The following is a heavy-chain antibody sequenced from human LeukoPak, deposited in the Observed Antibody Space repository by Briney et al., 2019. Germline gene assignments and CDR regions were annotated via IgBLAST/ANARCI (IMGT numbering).Heavy chain of an antibody. D-gene: IGHD3-9*01. J-gene: IGHJ4*02. CDR2: IITGNGDT. CDR3: AGSHGAYFSWLGVY. Sequence: GASVKVSCKASGYTFTSYAMHWVRQAPGQRLEWMGRIITGNGDTKYSQKFQGRVTITRDTSATTAYMELSSLRSEDTAVYYCAGSHGAYFSWLGVYWGQGTLVTVSS. V-gene: IGHV1-3*04. CDR1: GYTFTSYA.